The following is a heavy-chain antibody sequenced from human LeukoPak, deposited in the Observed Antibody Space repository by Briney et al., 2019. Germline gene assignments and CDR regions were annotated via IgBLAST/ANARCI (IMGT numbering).Heavy chain of an antibody. CDR1: GYTFTTYD. J-gene: IGHJ4*02. CDR2: MNPNSGST. V-gene: IGHV1-8*01. D-gene: IGHD4-17*01. Sequence: ASLKVSCKASGYTFTTYDINWVRQATGQGLEWMGWMNPNSGSTGYAQKFQGRVTMTRNPSISTAYVELSRLRSEDTAVYYCARDGAYGPFTDYWGQGTLVTVSS. CDR3: ARDGAYGPFTDY.